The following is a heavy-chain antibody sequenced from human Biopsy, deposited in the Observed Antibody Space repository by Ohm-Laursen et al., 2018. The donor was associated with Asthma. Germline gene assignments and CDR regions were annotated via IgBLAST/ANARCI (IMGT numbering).Heavy chain of an antibody. J-gene: IGHJ5*02. CDR2: IYWDDYN. D-gene: IGHD3-9*01. Sequence: TQTLTLTSSFSGFSLRTPGVGLGWIRQSPGKALEWLALIYWDDYNLFRPSLKRRLTITKDPSKNQVVLTMTKMHPVDSGTYYCALSQDSGFDDHSPSWFDPWGQGTLVTVSS. CDR1: GFSLRTPGVG. V-gene: IGHV2-5*02. CDR3: ALSQDSGFDDHSPSWFDP.